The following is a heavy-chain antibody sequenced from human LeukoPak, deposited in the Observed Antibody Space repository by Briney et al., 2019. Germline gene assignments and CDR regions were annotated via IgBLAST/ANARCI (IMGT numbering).Heavy chain of an antibody. CDR3: ARDFGAAAGLDAFDI. CDR1: GFTFSSYE. CDR2: ISSSGSTI. D-gene: IGHD6-13*01. Sequence: GGSLRLSCAASGFTFSSYEMNWVRQAPGKGLEWVSYISSSGSTIHDADSVKGRFTISRDNAKNSLYLQMNSLRAEDTAVYYCARDFGAAAGLDAFDIWGQGTMVTVSS. J-gene: IGHJ3*02. V-gene: IGHV3-48*03.